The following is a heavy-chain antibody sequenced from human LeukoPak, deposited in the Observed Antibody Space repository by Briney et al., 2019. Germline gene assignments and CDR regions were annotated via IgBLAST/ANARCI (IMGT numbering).Heavy chain of an antibody. CDR1: GFTFSNNW. Sequence: GGSLRLSCAASGFTFSNNWMNWVRQAPGKGLEWVANINQAGSEKYYVDSVKGRFTISRDNAKNSLYLQMNSLRAEDTAVYYCARERGVIMGYFQHWGQGTLVTVSS. J-gene: IGHJ1*01. V-gene: IGHV3-7*01. CDR3: ARERGVIMGYFQH. D-gene: IGHD3-10*01. CDR2: INQAGSEK.